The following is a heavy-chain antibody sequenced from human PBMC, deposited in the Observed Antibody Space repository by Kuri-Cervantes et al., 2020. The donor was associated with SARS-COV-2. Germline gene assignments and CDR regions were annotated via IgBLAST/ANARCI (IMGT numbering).Heavy chain of an antibody. CDR2: ISSSGSTI. CDR3: ARALRYSSSWGDY. V-gene: IGHV3-48*03. Sequence: GESLKISCAASGFTFSSYAMSWVRQAPGKGLEWVSYISSSGSTIYYADSVKGRFTISRDNAKNSLYLQMNSLRAEDTAVYYCARALRYSSSWGDYWGQGTLVTVSS. D-gene: IGHD6-13*01. CDR1: GFTFSSYA. J-gene: IGHJ4*02.